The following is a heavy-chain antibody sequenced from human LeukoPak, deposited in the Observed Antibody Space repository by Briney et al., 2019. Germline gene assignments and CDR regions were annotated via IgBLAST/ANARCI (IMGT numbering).Heavy chain of an antibody. Sequence: ASVKVSCKASGYTFTTYGFTWIRQAPGQGLEWLGWISPYNGATEYAQNLQDRVSMTTDTSTNTAYIEVRSLQSDDTAVYYCARDSDWNVDYWGQGTLVTVSS. D-gene: IGHD1-1*01. V-gene: IGHV1-18*01. CDR2: ISPYNGAT. CDR1: GYTFTTYG. J-gene: IGHJ4*02. CDR3: ARDSDWNVDY.